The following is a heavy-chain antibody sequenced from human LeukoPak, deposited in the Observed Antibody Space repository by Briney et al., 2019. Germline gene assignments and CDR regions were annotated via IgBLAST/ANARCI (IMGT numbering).Heavy chain of an antibody. CDR3: ALLPILYYYYGMDV. V-gene: IGHV1-2*06. CDR1: GYTFTSYG. Sequence: ASVKVSCKASGYTFTSYGISWVRQAPGQGLEWMGRINPNSGGTNYAQKFQGRVTMTRDTSISTAYMELSRLRSDDTAVYYCALLPILYYYYGMDVWGQGTTVTVSS. J-gene: IGHJ6*02. CDR2: INPNSGGT. D-gene: IGHD2-15*01.